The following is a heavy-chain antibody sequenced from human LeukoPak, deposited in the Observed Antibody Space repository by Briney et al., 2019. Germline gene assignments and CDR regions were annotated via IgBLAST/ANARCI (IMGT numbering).Heavy chain of an antibody. J-gene: IGHJ4*02. Sequence: SETLSLTCTVSGGSISSYYWSWIRQPPGKGLEWIGYIYYSGSTNYNPSLKSRVTISVDTSKDQFSLKLSSVTAADTAVYYCARMEGYYDSSGSYYFDYWGQGTLVTVSS. D-gene: IGHD3-22*01. CDR3: ARMEGYYDSSGSYYFDY. CDR2: IYYSGST. V-gene: IGHV4-59*08. CDR1: GGSISSYY.